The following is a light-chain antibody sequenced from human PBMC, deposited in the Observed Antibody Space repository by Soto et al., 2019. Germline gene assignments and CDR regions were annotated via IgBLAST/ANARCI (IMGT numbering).Light chain of an antibody. Sequence: EIVLTQSPGTLSLSPGERATLSCRASQSVSSTYIAWYQQNPGRAPRLLIYGASSRATGIPDRFSGSGSGTDFTLTISRLEPEDFAVYFCQQYGRSPPFTFGQGTKVEF. J-gene: IGKJ2*01. CDR2: GAS. CDR3: QQYGRSPPFT. V-gene: IGKV3-20*01. CDR1: QSVSSTY.